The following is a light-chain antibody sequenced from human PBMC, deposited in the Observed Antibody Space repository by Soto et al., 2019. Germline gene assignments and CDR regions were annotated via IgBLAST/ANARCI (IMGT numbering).Light chain of an antibody. Sequence: EIVMTQSPATLSVSPGERATLSCRASQSVSSNLAWYQQKPGQAPRLLIYGASTRATGIPARFSGSGSGTEFTLTISSLQSEDFEVYYCQQYNNWPRTFDQGTKVDIX. V-gene: IGKV3-15*01. CDR3: QQYNNWPRT. J-gene: IGKJ1*01. CDR2: GAS. CDR1: QSVSSN.